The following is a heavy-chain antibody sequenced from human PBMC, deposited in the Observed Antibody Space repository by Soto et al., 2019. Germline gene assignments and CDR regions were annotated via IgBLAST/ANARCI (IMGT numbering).Heavy chain of an antibody. CDR1: GLIFSDYH. J-gene: IGHJ6*02. CDR2: IRRKANRYTT. Sequence: EVQLVESGGGLVQPGGSLRLSCAASGLIFSDYHMDWVRQAPGKGPEWVGRIRRKANRYTTEYAASVKVRFPLSRADSKNSLYLQMNSLKTEDTAVYYCAMLGGWSGGSNDMDVWGQGTTVTVSS. CDR3: AMLGGWSGGSNDMDV. V-gene: IGHV3-72*01. D-gene: IGHD6-19*01.